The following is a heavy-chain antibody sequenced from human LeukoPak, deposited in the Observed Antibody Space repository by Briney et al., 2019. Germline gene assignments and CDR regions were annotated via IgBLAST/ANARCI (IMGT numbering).Heavy chain of an antibody. V-gene: IGHV1-8*01. CDR1: GYTFTSYD. D-gene: IGHD1-20*01. J-gene: IGHJ4*02. CDR3: ARVDNWNDDTGDY. CDR2: MNPNSGNT. Sequence: GASVKVSCKASGYTFTSYDINWVRQATGQGLEWMGWMNPNSGNTGYAQKFQGRVTMTRNTSISTAYMELSSLRSDDTAVYYCARVDNWNDDTGDYWGQGTLVTVSS.